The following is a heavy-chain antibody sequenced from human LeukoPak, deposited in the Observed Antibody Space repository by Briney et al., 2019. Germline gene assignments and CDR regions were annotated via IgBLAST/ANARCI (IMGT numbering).Heavy chain of an antibody. D-gene: IGHD2-2*02. V-gene: IGHV1-8*03. CDR3: ARGHGMYQLLYRAFDI. CDR2: MNPNSGNT. Sequence: ASVKVYCKASGYTFTSYDINWVRQATGQGLELMGWMNPNSGNTGYAQKFQGRVTITRNTSISTAYMELSSLRSEDTAVYYCARGHGMYQLLYRAFDIWGQGTMVTVSS. CDR1: GYTFTSYD. J-gene: IGHJ3*02.